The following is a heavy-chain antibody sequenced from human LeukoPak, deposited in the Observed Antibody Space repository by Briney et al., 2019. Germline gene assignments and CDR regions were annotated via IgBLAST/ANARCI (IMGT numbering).Heavy chain of an antibody. J-gene: IGHJ6*03. D-gene: IGHD5-12*01. CDR3: ATKGYSGYDYDYYYYYMDV. CDR1: GGSFSGYY. Sequence: ASETLSLTCAVYGGSFSGYYWSWIRQPPGKGLEWIGEINHSGSTNYNPSLKSRVTISVDTSKNQFSLRLSSVTAADTAVYYCATKGYSGYDYDYYYYYMDVWGKGTTVTVSS. CDR2: INHSGST. V-gene: IGHV4-34*01.